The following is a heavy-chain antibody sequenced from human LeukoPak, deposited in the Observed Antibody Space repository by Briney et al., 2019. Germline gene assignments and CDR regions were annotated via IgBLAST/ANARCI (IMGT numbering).Heavy chain of an antibody. CDR2: INHSGNT. CDR1: GGSFSGYY. CDR3: GRGGGGNWNYYRF. V-gene: IGHV4-34*01. J-gene: IGHJ4*02. D-gene: IGHD1-7*01. Sequence: SETLSLTCAVYGGSFSGYYWSWIRQPPGKGLEWMGEINHSGNTNYNPSPKSRVTIPMDTSKNQFSLKLSSVTAADTAVYYCGRGGGGNWNYYRFWGQGTLVTVSS.